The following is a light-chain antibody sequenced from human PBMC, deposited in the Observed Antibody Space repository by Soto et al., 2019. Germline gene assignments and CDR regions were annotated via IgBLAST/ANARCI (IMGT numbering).Light chain of an antibody. J-gene: IGKJ1*01. CDR3: HQYGSSPRT. CDR2: GAC. Sequence: ETVLTQSPDTLSLAPGDRATLSCRASQSVSSNFLAWYQQKPGQAPRLLIYGACIRATGIPDRFSGSGSGTDFTLTIRRLEPEDFAMYFCHQYGSSPRTFGQGTKVEIK. V-gene: IGKV3-20*01. CDR1: QSVSSNF.